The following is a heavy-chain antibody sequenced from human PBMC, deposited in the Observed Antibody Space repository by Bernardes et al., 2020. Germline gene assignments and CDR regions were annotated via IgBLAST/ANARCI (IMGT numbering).Heavy chain of an antibody. CDR2: ISAYNGNT. Sequence: ASVKVSCKASGYTFTSYGISWVRQAPGQGLEWRGWISAYNGNTNYAQKLQGRVTMTTDTSTSTAYMELRSLRSDDTAVYYGARDRGRVEMATILSYWGQGTLVTVSS. CDR3: ARDRGRVEMATILSY. J-gene: IGHJ4*02. D-gene: IGHD5-12*01. CDR1: GYTFTSYG. V-gene: IGHV1-18*01.